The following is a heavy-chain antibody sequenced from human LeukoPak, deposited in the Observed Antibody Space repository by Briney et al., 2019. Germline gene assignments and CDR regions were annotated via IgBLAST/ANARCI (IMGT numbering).Heavy chain of an antibody. CDR3: ARDVRFLEWLSDY. Sequence: GGSLRLSCAASGLTFSSYSMNWVRQAPGKGLEWVSSISSSSSYIYYADSVKGRFTISRDNAKDSLYLQMNSLRAEDTAVYYCARDVRFLEWLSDYWGQGTLVTVSS. CDR1: GLTFSSYS. CDR2: ISSSSSYI. J-gene: IGHJ4*02. V-gene: IGHV3-21*01. D-gene: IGHD3-3*01.